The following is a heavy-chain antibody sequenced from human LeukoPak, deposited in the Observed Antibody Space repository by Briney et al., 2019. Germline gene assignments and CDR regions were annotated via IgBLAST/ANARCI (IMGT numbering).Heavy chain of an antibody. CDR2: INHSGST. CDR1: GGSFSGYY. CDR3: ASSWPATSDY. J-gene: IGHJ4*02. V-gene: IGHV4-34*01. Sequence: SETLSLTCAVYGGSFSGYYWSWIRQPPGKGLEWIGEINHSGSTNYNPSLKSRVTISVDTSKNQFSLKLSSVTAADTAVYYCASSWPATSDYWGQGTLVTVSS.